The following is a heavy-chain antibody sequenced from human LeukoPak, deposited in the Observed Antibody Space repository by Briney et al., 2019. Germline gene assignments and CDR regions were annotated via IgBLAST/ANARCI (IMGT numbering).Heavy chain of an antibody. CDR2: MSPNSGNT. V-gene: IGHV1-8*03. Sequence: ASVKVSCKASGYTFTSYDINWVRQATGQGLEWMGWMSPNSGNTGYAQKFQGRVTITRNTSISTAYMELSSLRSEDTAVYYCARGRQQWLVRGSWFDPWGQGTLVTVSS. J-gene: IGHJ5*02. CDR1: GYTFTSYD. D-gene: IGHD6-19*01. CDR3: ARGRQQWLVRGSWFDP.